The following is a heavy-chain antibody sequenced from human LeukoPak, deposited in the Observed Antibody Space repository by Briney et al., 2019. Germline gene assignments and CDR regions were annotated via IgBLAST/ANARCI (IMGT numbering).Heavy chain of an antibody. Sequence: ASVKVSCKASGHTFTFYGISWVRQAPGQGLEWMGWISAYNGKTNYAQKIQGRVTMTTDRSTSTAYMELRSLRSDDTAVYYCARDTIWGMGRGRRNDYGDPRYFDFWGQGTLLTVSS. J-gene: IGHJ4*02. V-gene: IGHV1-18*01. CDR1: GHTFTFYG. CDR3: ARDTIWGMGRGRRNDYGDPRYFDF. CDR2: ISAYNGKT. D-gene: IGHD4-17*01.